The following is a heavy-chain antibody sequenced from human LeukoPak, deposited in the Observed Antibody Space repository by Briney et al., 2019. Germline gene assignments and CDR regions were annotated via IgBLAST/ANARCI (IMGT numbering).Heavy chain of an antibody. CDR3: ARDYYDSSEFDY. CDR1: GFTFSSYA. Sequence: PGGSLRLSCAASGFTFSSYAMSWVRQAPGKGLEWVANIKQDGSEKYYVDSVKGRFTISRDNAKNSLYLQMNSLRAEDTAVYYCARDYYDSSEFDYWGQGTLVTVSS. J-gene: IGHJ4*02. V-gene: IGHV3-7*01. CDR2: IKQDGSEK. D-gene: IGHD3-22*01.